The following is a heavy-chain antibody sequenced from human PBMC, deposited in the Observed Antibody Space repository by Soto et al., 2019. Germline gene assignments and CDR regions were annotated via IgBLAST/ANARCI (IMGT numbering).Heavy chain of an antibody. Sequence: GGSLRLSCAASGFTFSSYSMNWVRQAPGKGLEWVSYISSSSSTIYYADSVKGRFTISRDNAKNSLYLQMNSLRAEDTAVYYCAREGTIVVVTGPPDAFDIWGQGTMVTVSS. D-gene: IGHD2-21*02. J-gene: IGHJ3*02. CDR3: AREGTIVVVTGPPDAFDI. V-gene: IGHV3-48*04. CDR2: ISSSSSTI. CDR1: GFTFSSYS.